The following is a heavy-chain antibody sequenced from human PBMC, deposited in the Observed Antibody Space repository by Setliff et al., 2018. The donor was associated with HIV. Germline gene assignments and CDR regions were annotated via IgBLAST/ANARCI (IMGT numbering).Heavy chain of an antibody. D-gene: IGHD3-22*01. Sequence: GGSLRLSCAASGFTFSSYSMNWVRQAPGKGLEWVSSISSSSSYIYYADSVKGRSTISRDNAKNSLYLQMNSLRAEDTAVYYCARDFTYYYDSSGYQGFDPWGQGTLVTVSS. CDR1: GFTFSSYS. V-gene: IGHV3-21*01. CDR2: ISSSSSYI. CDR3: ARDFTYYYDSSGYQGFDP. J-gene: IGHJ5*02.